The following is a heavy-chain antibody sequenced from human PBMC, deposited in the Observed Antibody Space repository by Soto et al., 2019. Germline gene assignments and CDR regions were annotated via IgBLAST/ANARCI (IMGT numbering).Heavy chain of an antibody. V-gene: IGHV1-46*01. D-gene: IGHD2-21*02. J-gene: IGHJ4*02. CDR1: GDTFTDYY. CDR3: ARGRHVVVVTAALDF. Sequence: QVQLVQSGAEVKKPGTSVKVSCKASGDTFTDYYIHWVRQAPGQGLEWMGTVNPSGGHTTYAQHVQGRMAQHRDKSTSTPYRELTSLTSEDTAVYYCARGRHVVVVTAALDFWGQGTLVTVSS. CDR2: VNPSGGHT.